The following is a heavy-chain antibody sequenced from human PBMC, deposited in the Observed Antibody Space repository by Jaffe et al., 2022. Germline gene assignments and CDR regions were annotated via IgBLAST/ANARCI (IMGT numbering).Heavy chain of an antibody. CDR2: INHSGST. D-gene: IGHD4-17*01. V-gene: IGHV4-34*01. Sequence: QVQLQQWGAGLLKPSETLSLTCAVYGGSFSGYYWSWIRQPPGKGLEWIGEINHSGSTNYNPSLKSRVTISVDTSKNQFSLKLSSVTAADTAVYYCARGKATVTRVTSQPRKFYYMDVWGKGTTVTVSS. CDR1: GGSFSGYY. CDR3: ARGKATVTRVTSQPRKFYYMDV. J-gene: IGHJ6*03.